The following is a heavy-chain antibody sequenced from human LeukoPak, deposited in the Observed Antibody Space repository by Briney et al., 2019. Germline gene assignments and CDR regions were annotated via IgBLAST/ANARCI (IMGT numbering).Heavy chain of an antibody. D-gene: IGHD6-13*01. CDR1: GVIFSSFG. CDR2: ISGSSTAT. J-gene: IGHJ4*02. CDR3: ARDGMTADGAVIDLDH. Sequence: GGPLRVSCAAPGVIFSSFGMNWVRGAPGKGLEWSSYISGSSTATHYADSVERRFTISRDNAKNSLYLQMNGLRDEDTAVYYCARDGMTADGAVIDLDHWGPGTLVTVSS. V-gene: IGHV3-48*02.